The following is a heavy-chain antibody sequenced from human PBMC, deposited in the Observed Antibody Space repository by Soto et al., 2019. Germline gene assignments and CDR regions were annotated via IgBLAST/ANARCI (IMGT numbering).Heavy chain of an antibody. J-gene: IGHJ4*02. CDR2: IHYNGNT. Sequence: PSETLSLTCAVYGGSLSTYYWTWIRQPPGKGLEWIGNIHYNGNTKYNPSLKSRVSMSVDTSKNQFSLRLISVTAADTAKYFCAREGNLGRWLQPLDFWGQGTLVTVSS. CDR3: AREGNLGRWLQPLDF. CDR1: GGSLSTYY. V-gene: IGHV4-59*01. D-gene: IGHD5-12*01.